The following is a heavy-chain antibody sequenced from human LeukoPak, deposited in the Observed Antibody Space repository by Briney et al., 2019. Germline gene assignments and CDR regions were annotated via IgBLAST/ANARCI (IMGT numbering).Heavy chain of an antibody. J-gene: IGHJ5*02. D-gene: IGHD3-10*01. CDR3: AKGRYYYGSGSFPFWFDP. V-gene: IGHV3-23*01. Sequence: GGSLRLSCAASGFTFSSYAMSWVRQAPGKGLEWVSAISGSGGSTYYADSVKGRFTISRDNSKNTLYLQMNSLRAEDTAVYYCAKGRYYYGSGSFPFWFDPCGQGTLVTVSS. CDR1: GFTFSSYA. CDR2: ISGSGGST.